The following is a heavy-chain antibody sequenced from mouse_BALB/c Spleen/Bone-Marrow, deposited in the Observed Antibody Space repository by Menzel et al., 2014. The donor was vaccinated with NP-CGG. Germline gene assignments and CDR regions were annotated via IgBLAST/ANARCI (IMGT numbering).Heavy chain of an antibody. CDR3: AREGRSHFDS. V-gene: IGHV1-12*01. CDR1: GYTFTSYN. J-gene: IGHJ2*01. Sequence: VQLQQSATELVKPGASVKMSCKTSGYTFTSYNTHWVKQTPGQGLEWIGSIYPGNGDSSYNQKFKGKATLTTDKSSSTAYMQVSSLTSEDSAVYYCAREGRSHFDSWGQGTTLTVSS. CDR2: IYPGNGDS.